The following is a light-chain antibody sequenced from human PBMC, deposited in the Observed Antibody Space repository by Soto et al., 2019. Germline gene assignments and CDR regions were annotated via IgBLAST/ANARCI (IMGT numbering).Light chain of an antibody. CDR3: QQYGSSPPIT. CDR1: QSVSTRY. Sequence: ALTQSPGTLSLSPGERATLSCRASQSVSTRYLAWYQQKPGQAPRLLIYDASIRATGIPDRFSGSGSGTDFTLSISRLEPEDFAVYYCQQYGSSPPITFGQGTRLEIK. CDR2: DAS. J-gene: IGKJ5*01. V-gene: IGKV3-20*01.